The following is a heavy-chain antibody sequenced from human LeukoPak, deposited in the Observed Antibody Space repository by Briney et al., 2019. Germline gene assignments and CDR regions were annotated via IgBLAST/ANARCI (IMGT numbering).Heavy chain of an antibody. CDR1: GYSFTSYW. D-gene: IGHD3-22*01. CDR2: IYPGDSDT. J-gene: IGHJ4*02. Sequence: PGESLEISCKGSGYSFTSYWIGWVRQMPGKGLEWMGIIYPGDSDTRYSPPFQGQVTISADKSISTAYLQWSSLKASDTAMYYCARSFYYDSSGYYYGLGYWGQGTLVTVSS. CDR3: ARSFYYDSSGYYYGLGY. V-gene: IGHV5-51*01.